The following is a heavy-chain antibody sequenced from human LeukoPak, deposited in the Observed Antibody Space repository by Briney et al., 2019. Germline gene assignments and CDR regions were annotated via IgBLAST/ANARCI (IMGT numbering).Heavy chain of an antibody. J-gene: IGHJ4*02. CDR3: AKDSLRERIVGSTTRGVNDY. CDR2: ISGSGGST. V-gene: IGHV3-23*01. D-gene: IGHD1-26*01. Sequence: GGSLRLSCAASGFTFSSYAMSWVRQAPGKGLEWVSAISGSGGSTYYADSVKGRFTISRDNSKNTLYLQMNSLRAEDTAVYYCAKDSLRERIVGSTTRGVNDYWGQGTLVTVSS. CDR1: GFTFSSYA.